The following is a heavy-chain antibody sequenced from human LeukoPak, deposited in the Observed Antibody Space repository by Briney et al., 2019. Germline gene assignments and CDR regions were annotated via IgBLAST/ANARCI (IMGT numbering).Heavy chain of an antibody. J-gene: IGHJ4*02. CDR1: GFTITSYS. CDR2: ISSSSSSI. V-gene: IGHV3-21*01. Sequence: GGSLRLSCAASGFTITSYSMNWVRQAPGKGLEWLSYISSSSSSIYYADSVKGRFTISRDNAKNLVYLQMNSLRAEDTAVYYCAIVHGLADCWLQGTLV. D-gene: IGHD3-3*02. CDR3: AIVHGLADC.